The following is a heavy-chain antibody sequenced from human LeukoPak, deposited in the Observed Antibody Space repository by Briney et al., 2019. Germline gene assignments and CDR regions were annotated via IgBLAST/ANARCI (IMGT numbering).Heavy chain of an antibody. Sequence: PGGSLRLSCAASGFTFSDYYMSWIRQAPGKGLEWVSYISSSGSTIYYADSVKGRFTISRDSAKNSLYLQMNSLRAEDTAVYYCARAKSSSWYSPDYWGQGTLVTVSS. V-gene: IGHV3-11*04. J-gene: IGHJ4*02. CDR1: GFTFSDYY. CDR3: ARAKSSSWYSPDY. CDR2: ISSSGSTI. D-gene: IGHD6-13*01.